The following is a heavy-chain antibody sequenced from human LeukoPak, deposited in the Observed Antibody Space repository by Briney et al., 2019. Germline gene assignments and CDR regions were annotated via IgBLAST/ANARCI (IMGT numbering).Heavy chain of an antibody. Sequence: GSLRLSCAASGFTFSRYWMSWVRQAPGKGLEWVANIKQDGNEKYYVDSVKGRFTISRDNAKKSLYLQMNSLRAEDTAVYYCARDESQRNYDFWSGYSTYYYYYMDVWGKGTTVTVSS. CDR2: IKQDGNEK. J-gene: IGHJ6*03. CDR3: ARDESQRNYDFWSGYSTYYYYYMDV. CDR1: GFTFSRYW. D-gene: IGHD3-3*01. V-gene: IGHV3-7*01.